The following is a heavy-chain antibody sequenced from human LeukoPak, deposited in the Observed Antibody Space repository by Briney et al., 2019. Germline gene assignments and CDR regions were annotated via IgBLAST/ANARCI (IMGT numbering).Heavy chain of an antibody. CDR1: GFTFGDYA. CDR3: TREGDCSSTSCYRAVNWFDP. D-gene: IGHD2-2*01. CDR2: IRSKAYGGTT. V-gene: IGHV3-49*04. J-gene: IGHJ5*02. Sequence: GGSLRLSCTASGFTFGDYAMSWVRQAPGKGLEWVGVIRSKAYGGTTEYAASVKGRFTISRDDSKSIAYLQMNSLKTEDTAVYYCTREGDCSSTSCYRAVNWFDPWGQGTLVTVSS.